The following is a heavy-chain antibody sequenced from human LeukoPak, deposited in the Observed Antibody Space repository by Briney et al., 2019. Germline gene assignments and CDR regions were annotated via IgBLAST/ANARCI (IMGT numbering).Heavy chain of an antibody. CDR2: ITASGDNT. Sequence: GGSLRLSCAASEFTFSTYAMTWVRQAPGKGLEWVSTITASGDNTYYADSVKGRFSISRDNSKNTLYLQMNRLRAEDTAIYYCAKGHQWLGRTYVDYWGQGTLVTVSS. CDR1: EFTFSTYA. CDR3: AKGHQWLGRTYVDY. J-gene: IGHJ4*02. D-gene: IGHD6-19*01. V-gene: IGHV3-23*01.